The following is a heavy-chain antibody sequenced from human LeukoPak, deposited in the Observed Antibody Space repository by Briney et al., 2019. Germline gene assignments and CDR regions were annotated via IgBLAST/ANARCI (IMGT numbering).Heavy chain of an antibody. V-gene: IGHV1-2*02. D-gene: IGHD6-19*01. J-gene: IGHJ4*02. CDR2: INHNSGGT. CDR1: GYTFTRYY. Sequence: GASVKLSCKASGYTFTRYYMHWVRQAPGQGLEWMGWINHNSGGTNYAQKFHGRVTMTRDTSISTAYMELRRLRSDDTAVYYCAGRSRSRYSRGWYEFDYWGQGTLVTVSS. CDR3: AGRSRSRYSRGWYEFDY.